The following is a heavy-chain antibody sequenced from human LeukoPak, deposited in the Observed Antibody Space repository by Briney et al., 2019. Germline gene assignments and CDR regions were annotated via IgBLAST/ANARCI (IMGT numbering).Heavy chain of an antibody. Sequence: PSETLSLTRNVSGGSISSSLYYWAWIRRPPGKGLEWIGTIYYSGSTYYNPSLKSRVAISVDTSKNQLSLKLNSVTAADTAVYYCARRGGSGRSFDIWGQGTMVTVSS. J-gene: IGHJ3*02. CDR2: IYYSGST. V-gene: IGHV4-39*01. D-gene: IGHD3-10*01. CDR3: ARRGGSGRSFDI. CDR1: GGSISSSLYY.